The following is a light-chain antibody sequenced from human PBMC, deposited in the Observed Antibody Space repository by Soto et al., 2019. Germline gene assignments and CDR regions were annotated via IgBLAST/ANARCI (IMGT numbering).Light chain of an antibody. J-gene: IGLJ3*02. Sequence: QSVLTQPPSVSGAPGQRVTISCTGSSSNIGASSDVHWYQQLPGTAPKLLIYGNSNRPSGVPDRFSGSKSGTSASLAITGLHADDEADYYCQSYDSSLSGRVFGGGTQLTVL. V-gene: IGLV1-40*01. CDR3: QSYDSSLSGRV. CDR1: SSNIGASSD. CDR2: GNS.